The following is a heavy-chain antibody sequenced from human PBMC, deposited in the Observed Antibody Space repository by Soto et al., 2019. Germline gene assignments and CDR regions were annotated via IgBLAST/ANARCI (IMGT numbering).Heavy chain of an antibody. CDR1: GYTFTSYD. CDR3: ARGRTRGCSSTSCYRPRYYYYMDV. V-gene: IGHV1-8*01. Sequence: ASVKVSCKASGYTFTSYDINWVRQATGQGLEWMGWMNPNSGNTGYAQKFQGRVTMTRNTSISTAYMELSSLRSEDTAVYYCARGRTRGCSSTSCYRPRYYYYMDVWGKGTTVTVSS. D-gene: IGHD2-2*01. J-gene: IGHJ6*03. CDR2: MNPNSGNT.